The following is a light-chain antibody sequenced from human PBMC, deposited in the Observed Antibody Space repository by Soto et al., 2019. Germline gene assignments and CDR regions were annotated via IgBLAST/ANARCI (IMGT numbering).Light chain of an antibody. CDR1: QSISYW. J-gene: IGKJ4*01. V-gene: IGKV1-5*03. CDR2: KAS. CDR3: QQYNSYPVT. Sequence: DIQMTQSPSTLSASVGDRVTITCRASQSISYWLAWYQQKPGKAPKLLIYKASSLGGGVPSRFSGSGSGTEFTLTISTLQPEDFATYYCQQYNSYPVTFGGGTQVEIK.